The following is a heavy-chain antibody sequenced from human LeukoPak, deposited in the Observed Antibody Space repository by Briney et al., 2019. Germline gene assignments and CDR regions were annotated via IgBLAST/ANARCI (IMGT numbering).Heavy chain of an antibody. J-gene: IGHJ6*03. CDR3: ARGSGFLEWLLVSYYYMDV. CDR1: GGSISSYY. V-gene: IGHV4-4*07. CDR2: IYISGST. Sequence: SETLSLTCTVSGGSISSYYWSWIRQPAGKGLEWIGRIYISGSTNYNPSLKSRVSMSIDTSKNRFSLQLSSVTAADTAVYYCARGSGFLEWLLVSYYYMDVWGKGTTVTVSS. D-gene: IGHD3-3*01.